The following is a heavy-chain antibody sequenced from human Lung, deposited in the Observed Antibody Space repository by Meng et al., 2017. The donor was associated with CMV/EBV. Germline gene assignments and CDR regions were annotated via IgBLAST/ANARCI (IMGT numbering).Heavy chain of an antibody. CDR3: TRQWSGYDYVGRGMDV. Sequence: GESLKISCTASGFTFGDYAMSRVRQAPGKGLEWVGFIRSKAYGGTTEYAASVKGRFTISRDDSKSIAYLQMNSLKTEDTAVYYCTRQWSGYDYVGRGMDVWGQGXTVTVSS. CDR2: IRSKAYGGTT. V-gene: IGHV3-49*04. D-gene: IGHD5-12*01. CDR1: GFTFGDYA. J-gene: IGHJ6*02.